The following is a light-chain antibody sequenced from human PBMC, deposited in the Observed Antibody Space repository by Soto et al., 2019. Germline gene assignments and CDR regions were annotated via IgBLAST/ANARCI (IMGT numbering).Light chain of an antibody. CDR2: EVS. Sequence: QSALTRPPSVSGAPGQSITISCTGTSSDVGGSNYDSWHQQYPGRAPKLMIYEVSNRPSGVSNRFSGSKSGITASLTISVLQAEDEADYYCCSFTSSSTVVFGGGTKLTVL. CDR3: CSFTSSSTVV. CDR1: SSDVGGSNY. V-gene: IGLV2-14*01. J-gene: IGLJ2*01.